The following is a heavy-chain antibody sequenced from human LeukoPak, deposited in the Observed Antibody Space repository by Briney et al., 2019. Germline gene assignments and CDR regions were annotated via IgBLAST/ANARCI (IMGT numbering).Heavy chain of an antibody. CDR2: INPNSGGT. J-gene: IGHJ4*02. CDR3: ARGTGEGYTYGRYYFDY. D-gene: IGHD5-18*01. Sequence: ASVKVSCKASGYTFTGYYMHWVRQAPGQGLEWMGWINPNSGGTNYAQKFQGRVTMTRDTSISTAYMELSRLRSDDTAVYYCARGTGEGYTYGRYYFDYWGQGTPVTVSS. CDR1: GYTFTGYY. V-gene: IGHV1-2*02.